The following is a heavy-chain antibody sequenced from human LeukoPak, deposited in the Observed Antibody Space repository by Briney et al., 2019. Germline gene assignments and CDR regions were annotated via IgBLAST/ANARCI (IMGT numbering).Heavy chain of an antibody. CDR3: ARLGIAAAGTRWFDP. CDR1: GGSISSYY. CDR2: IYYSGGT. D-gene: IGHD6-13*01. V-gene: IGHV4-59*08. J-gene: IGHJ5*02. Sequence: SETLSLTCTVSGGSISSYYWSWIRQPPGKGLEWIGYIYYSGGTNYNPSLKSRVTISVDTSKNQFSLKLSSVTAADTAVYYCARLGIAAAGTRWFDPWGQGTLVTVSS.